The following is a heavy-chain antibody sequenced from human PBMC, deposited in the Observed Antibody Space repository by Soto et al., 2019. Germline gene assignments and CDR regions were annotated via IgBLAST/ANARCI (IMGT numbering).Heavy chain of an antibody. Sequence: HPGGSLRLSCAASGFTFSSYGMHWVRQAPGKGLEWVAVIWYDGSNKYYADSVKGRFTTSRDNSKNTLYLQMNSLRAEDTAVYYCARDVQDMEIFYYYYGMDVWGQGTTVTVSS. CDR3: ARDVQDMEIFYYYYGMDV. CDR2: IWYDGSNK. V-gene: IGHV3-33*01. D-gene: IGHD1-1*01. J-gene: IGHJ6*02. CDR1: GFTFSSYG.